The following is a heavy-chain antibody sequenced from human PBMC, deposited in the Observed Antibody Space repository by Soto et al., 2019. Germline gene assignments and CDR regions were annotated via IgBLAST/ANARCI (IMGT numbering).Heavy chain of an antibody. CDR2: INHSGST. J-gene: IGHJ5*02. V-gene: IGHV4-34*01. D-gene: IGHD2-15*01. CDR1: GGSFSGYY. Sequence: SETLSLTCAVYGGSFSGYYWSWIRQPPGKGLEWIGEINHSGSTNYNPSLKSRVTISVDTSKNQFSLKLSSVTAADTAVYYCAWLRIVVVVAYNRFDPWGPRSLVAVPS. CDR3: AWLRIVVVVAYNRFDP.